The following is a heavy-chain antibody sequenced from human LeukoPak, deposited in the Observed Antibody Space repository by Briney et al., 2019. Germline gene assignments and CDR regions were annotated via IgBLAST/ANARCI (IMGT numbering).Heavy chain of an antibody. CDR1: GGSFSGYY. Sequence: SETLSLTCAVYGGSFSGYYWSWIRQPPGKGLEWIGEINHSGSTNYNPSFKSRVTISVDTSKNQFSLKLSSVTAADTAVYYCARGPGYSSSYWGQGTLVTVSS. CDR3: ARGPGYSSSY. J-gene: IGHJ4*02. D-gene: IGHD6-13*01. CDR2: INHSGST. V-gene: IGHV4-34*01.